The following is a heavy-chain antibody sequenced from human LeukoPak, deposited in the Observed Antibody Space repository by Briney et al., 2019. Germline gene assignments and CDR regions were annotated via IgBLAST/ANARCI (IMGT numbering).Heavy chain of an antibody. CDR3: ARDCSSTSCFYYYYYYYMDV. CDR1: GYTFTSYG. J-gene: IGHJ6*03. Sequence: ASVKVSCKASGYTFTSYGISWVRQAPGQGLEWMGWVSAYNGNTNYAQKLQGRVTMTTDTSTSTAYMELRSLRSDDTAVYYCARDCSSTSCFYYYYYYYMDVWGEGTTVTVSS. CDR2: VSAYNGNT. V-gene: IGHV1-18*01. D-gene: IGHD2-2*01.